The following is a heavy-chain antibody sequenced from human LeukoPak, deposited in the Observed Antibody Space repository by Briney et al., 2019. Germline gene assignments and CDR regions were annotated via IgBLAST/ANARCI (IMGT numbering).Heavy chain of an antibody. CDR1: GYTFTGYY. CDR2: INPNSGGT. Sequence: ASVKVSCKASGYTFTGYYMHWVRQAPGQGLEWMGWINPNSGGTNYAQKFQGRVTITRDMSTSTAYMELSSLRSEDTAVYYCAADLDGSGLDYWGQGTLVTVSS. D-gene: IGHD6-19*01. V-gene: IGHV1-2*02. CDR3: AADLDGSGLDY. J-gene: IGHJ4*02.